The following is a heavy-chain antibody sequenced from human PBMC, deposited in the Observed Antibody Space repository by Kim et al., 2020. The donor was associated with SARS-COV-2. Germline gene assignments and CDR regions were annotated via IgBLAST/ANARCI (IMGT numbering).Heavy chain of an antibody. CDR2: ISYDGSNK. D-gene: IGHD6-13*01. J-gene: IGHJ4*02. CDR3: AKARGIDGHY. V-gene: IGHV3-30*18. Sequence: GGSLRLSCAASGFTFSSYGMHWVRQAPGKGLEWVAVISYDGSNKYYADSVKGRFTISRDNSKNTLYLQMNSLRAEDTAVYYCAKARGIDGHYWGQGTLVTVSS. CDR1: GFTFSSYG.